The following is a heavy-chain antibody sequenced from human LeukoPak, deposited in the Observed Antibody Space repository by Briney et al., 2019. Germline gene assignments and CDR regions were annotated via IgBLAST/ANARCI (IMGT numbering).Heavy chain of an antibody. CDR1: GGTFSSYA. Sequence: GASVKVSCKASGGTFSSYAISWVRQAAGQGLEWMGGIIPIFGTANYAQKFQGRVTITADESTSTAYMELSRLRSDDTAVYYCARELAVAGTDYWGQGTLLTVSS. D-gene: IGHD6-19*01. V-gene: IGHV1-69*13. J-gene: IGHJ4*02. CDR2: IIPIFGTA. CDR3: ARELAVAGTDY.